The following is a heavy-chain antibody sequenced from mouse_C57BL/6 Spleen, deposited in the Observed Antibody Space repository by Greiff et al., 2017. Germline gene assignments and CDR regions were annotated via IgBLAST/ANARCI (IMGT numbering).Heavy chain of an antibody. CDR1: GYTFTSYW. J-gene: IGHJ4*01. D-gene: IGHD4-1*01. CDR3: ARSVTGTGAMDY. CDR2: IYPSDSET. Sequence: QVQLQQPGAELVRPGSSVKLSCKASGYTFTSYWMDWVKQRPGQGLEWIGNIYPSDSETHYNQKFKDKATLTVDKSSSTAYMQLSSLTSEDSAVYYCARSVTGTGAMDYWGQGTSVTVSS. V-gene: IGHV1-61*01.